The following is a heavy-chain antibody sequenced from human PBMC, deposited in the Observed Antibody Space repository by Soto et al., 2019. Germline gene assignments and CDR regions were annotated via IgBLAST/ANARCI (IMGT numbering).Heavy chain of an antibody. CDR1: GITFSTYA. J-gene: IGHJ4*02. D-gene: IGHD3-22*01. CDR2: ISYDGGNK. V-gene: IGHV3-30-3*01. CDR3: ARDYYDRSGHSHSSVY. Sequence: PRLSFAASGITFSTYAMHWVRQAPGKGLEWVAVISYDGGNKYYADSVKGRFTISRDNSKNALSLQMNSLRAEDTAVYYCARDYYDRSGHSHSSVYWGQGTLVTVSS.